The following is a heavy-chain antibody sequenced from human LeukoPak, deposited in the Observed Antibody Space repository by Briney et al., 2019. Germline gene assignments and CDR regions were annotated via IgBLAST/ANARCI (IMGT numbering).Heavy chain of an antibody. CDR1: GLPIADFA. Sequence: GGSLRLSCVASGLPIADFATHRVRQAPGKGLEWVSLISGDGVSTFYADSVKGRFSISRDNSKNSLYLEMNSLRTEDAAMYYCAKESGKFDYWGQGTLVAVSS. CDR2: ISGDGVST. V-gene: IGHV3-43*02. CDR3: AKESGKFDY. J-gene: IGHJ4*02.